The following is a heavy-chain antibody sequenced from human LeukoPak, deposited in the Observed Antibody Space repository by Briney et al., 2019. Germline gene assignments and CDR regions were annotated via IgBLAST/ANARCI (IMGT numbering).Heavy chain of an antibody. CDR3: AIYFVDGGGRVT. CDR2: DGST. V-gene: IGHV4-31*03. D-gene: IGHD2-21*02. J-gene: IGHJ4*02. CDR1: GASISSGGYH. Sequence: PSETLSLTCTVSGASISSGGYHWSWIRQHPGKGLVWIGNDGSTSYNPSLKSRLTISVDTSKNQFSLKLSSVAAADTAIYYCAIYFVDGGGRVTWGQGTLVTVSS.